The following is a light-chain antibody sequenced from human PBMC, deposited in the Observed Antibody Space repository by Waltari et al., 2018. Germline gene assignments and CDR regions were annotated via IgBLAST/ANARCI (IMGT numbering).Light chain of an antibody. CDR2: EAS. V-gene: IGKV1-5*03. J-gene: IGKJ2*01. CDR1: QSITRW. Sequence: DIQLTHSPPIVAASVGDRVTITCRASQSITRWLAWYQQKPGRAPKLLIYEASKLVTGVPSRFSGTGSGTLFTLTISSLEPDDFATYYCQQFVGYPYTFGQGTKVETK. CDR3: QQFVGYPYT.